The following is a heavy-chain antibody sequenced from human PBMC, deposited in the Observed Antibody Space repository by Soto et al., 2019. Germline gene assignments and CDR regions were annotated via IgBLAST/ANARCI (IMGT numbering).Heavy chain of an antibody. J-gene: IGHJ4*02. CDR1: GYTFTGYY. Sequence: ASVKVSCKASGYTFTGYYMHWVRQAPGQGLEWMGWINPNSGGTNYAQKFQGRVTMTRDPSISTAYMELSRLRSDDTAVYYCAREIAARLTPFDYWGQGTLVTVSS. CDR2: INPNSGGT. CDR3: AREIAARLTPFDY. V-gene: IGHV1-2*02. D-gene: IGHD6-6*01.